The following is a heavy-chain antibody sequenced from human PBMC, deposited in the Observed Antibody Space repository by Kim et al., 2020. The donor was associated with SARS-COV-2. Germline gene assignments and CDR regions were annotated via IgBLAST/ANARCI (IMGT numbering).Heavy chain of an antibody. Sequence: GGSLRLSCAASGFTFSSYSMNWVRQAPGKGLEWVSSISSSSSYIYYADSVKGRFTISRDNAKNSLYLQMNSLRAEDTAVYYCARDGPDPGFGELLRYYYYGMDVWGQGTTVTVSS. D-gene: IGHD3-10*01. J-gene: IGHJ6*02. CDR2: ISSSSSYI. V-gene: IGHV3-21*01. CDR1: GFTFSSYS. CDR3: ARDGPDPGFGELLRYYYYGMDV.